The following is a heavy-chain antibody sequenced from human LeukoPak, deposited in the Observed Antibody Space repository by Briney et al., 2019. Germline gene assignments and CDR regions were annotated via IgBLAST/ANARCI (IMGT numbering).Heavy chain of an antibody. CDR3: AREIGSGYYYDSSGYSGDRYYFDY. Sequence: ASVKVSCKASGGTFSSYAISWVRQAPGQGLEWMGRIIPILGIANYAQKFQGRVTITADKSTSTAYMELSSLRSEDTAVYYCAREIGSGYYYDSSGYSGDRYYFDYWGQGTLVTVSS. V-gene: IGHV1-69*04. J-gene: IGHJ4*02. CDR1: GGTFSSYA. CDR2: IIPILGIA. D-gene: IGHD3-22*01.